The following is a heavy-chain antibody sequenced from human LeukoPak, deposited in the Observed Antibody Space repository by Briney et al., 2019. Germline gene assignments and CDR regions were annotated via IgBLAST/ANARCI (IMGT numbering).Heavy chain of an antibody. V-gene: IGHV3-7*01. J-gene: IGHJ3*02. CDR2: IKQDGSEK. Sequence: GGSLRLSCAASGFTFSSYWMSWVRQAPGKGLEWVANIKQDGSEKYYVDSVKGRFTISRDNAKNSLYLQMNSLRAEDTAVYYCASPGGIAAAGTVPRSYAFDIWGQGTMVTVSS. CDR3: ASPGGIAAAGTVPRSYAFDI. D-gene: IGHD6-13*01. CDR1: GFTFSSYW.